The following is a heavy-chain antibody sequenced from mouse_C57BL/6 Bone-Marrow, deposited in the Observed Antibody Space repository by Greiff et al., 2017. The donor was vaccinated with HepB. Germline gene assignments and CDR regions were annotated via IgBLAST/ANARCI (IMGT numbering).Heavy chain of an antibody. V-gene: IGHV5-17*01. CDR3: ARPKGSTGYFDY. CDR1: GFTFSDYG. J-gene: IGHJ2*01. CDR2: ISSGSSTI. Sequence: EVKLMESGGGLVKPGGSLKLSCAASGFTFSDYGMHWVRQAPEKGLEWVAYISSGSSTIYYADTVKGRFTISRDNAKNTLFLQMTSLRSEDTAMYYCARPKGSTGYFDYWGQGTTLTVSS.